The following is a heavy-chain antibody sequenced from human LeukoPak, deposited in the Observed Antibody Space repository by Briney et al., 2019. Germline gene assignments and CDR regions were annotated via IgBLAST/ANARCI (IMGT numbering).Heavy chain of an antibody. CDR1: GFTVSSKY. D-gene: IGHD3-22*01. V-gene: IGHV3-30-3*01. CDR2: ISYDGSNK. CDR3: ARGPSPHYYDSSGYLDY. Sequence: GGSLRLSCAASGFTVSSKYMSWVRQAPGKGLEWVAVISYDGSNKYYADSVKGRFTISRDNSKNTLYLQMNSLRAEDTAVYYCARGPSPHYYDSSGYLDYWGQGTLVTVSS. J-gene: IGHJ4*02.